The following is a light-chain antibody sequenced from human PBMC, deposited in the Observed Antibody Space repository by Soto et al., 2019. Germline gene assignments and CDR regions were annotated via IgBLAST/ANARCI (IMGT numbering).Light chain of an antibody. CDR1: QSVGNNY. J-gene: IGKJ4*01. Sequence: EIVLTQSPGTLSLTPGEGATLSCRASQSVGNNYLAWYQQKPGQAPRLLISGASSRATGIPDRFSGSGSGTDFTLTISRLEPEDFAVYYCQQHATSPLTFGGGTKVDIK. CDR2: GAS. V-gene: IGKV3-20*01. CDR3: QQHATSPLT.